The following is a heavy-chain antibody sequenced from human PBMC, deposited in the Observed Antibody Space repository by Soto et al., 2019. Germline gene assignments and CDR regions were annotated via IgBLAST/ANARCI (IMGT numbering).Heavy chain of an antibody. CDR1: GYTFTGYY. Sequence: QVQLVQSGAEVKKPGASVKVSCKASGYTFTGYYMHWVRQAPGQGLEWMGWINPNSGGTNYAQKFQGWVTMTRDTSISTAYMELSRLRSDDTAVYYCARDRAGIAARRGLYYYYYGMDVWGQGTTVTVSS. D-gene: IGHD6-6*01. CDR2: INPNSGGT. CDR3: ARDRAGIAARRGLYYYYYGMDV. J-gene: IGHJ6*02. V-gene: IGHV1-2*04.